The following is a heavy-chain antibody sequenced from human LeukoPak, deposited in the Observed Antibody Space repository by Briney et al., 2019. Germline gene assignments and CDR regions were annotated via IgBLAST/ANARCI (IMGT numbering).Heavy chain of an antibody. CDR1: GYSFTTYW. J-gene: IGHJ4*02. D-gene: IGHD5-18*01. CDR2: IYPADSDT. V-gene: IGHV5-51*01. CDR3: ARQDTDMGPYYFDY. Sequence: GESLKISCKGSGYSFTTYWIGWVRQMPGKGLEWMGIIYPADSDTRYSPSFQGQVTISADKSISTAYLQWSSLKASDTAMYYCARQDTDMGPYYFDYWGQGTLVTVSS.